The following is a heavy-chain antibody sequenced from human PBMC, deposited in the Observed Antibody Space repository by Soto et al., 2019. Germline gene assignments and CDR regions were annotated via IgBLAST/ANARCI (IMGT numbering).Heavy chain of an antibody. CDR2: ISSSSSTI. Sequence: GGSLRLSCAASGFTFSSYSMNWVRQAPGKGLEWVSYISSSSSTIYYADSVKGRFTISRDNAKNSLYLQMNSLRAEDTAVYYCARDLDSSGWYGNWFDPWGQGTLVTVSS. V-gene: IGHV3-48*01. CDR1: GFTFSSYS. J-gene: IGHJ5*02. CDR3: ARDLDSSGWYGNWFDP. D-gene: IGHD6-19*01.